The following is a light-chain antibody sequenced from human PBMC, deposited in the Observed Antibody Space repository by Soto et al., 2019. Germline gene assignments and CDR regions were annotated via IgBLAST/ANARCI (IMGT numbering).Light chain of an antibody. CDR2: AAS. V-gene: IGKV1-39*01. CDR1: QTIRSF. CDR3: QQEYSTPPA. J-gene: IGKJ1*01. Sequence: DIQMTQSPSSLSASVGDRVTITCRASQTIRSFLNWYQQKPGKAPKLLMSAASSLQSGYPSRFSGSGSGTDFTLTNRSLQPEDCATYYSQQEYSTPPAFGQGTKVDIK.